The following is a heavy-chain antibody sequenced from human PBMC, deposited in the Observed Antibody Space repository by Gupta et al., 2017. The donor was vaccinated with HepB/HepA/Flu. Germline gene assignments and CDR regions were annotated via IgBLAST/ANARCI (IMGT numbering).Heavy chain of an antibody. CDR1: GFSLSTSGMC. Sequence: QVTLRESGPALVKPTQTLTLTCPFSGFSLSTSGMCVSWIRQPPGKALEWLALIDWDDDKYYSTSLKTRLTISKDTSKNQVVLTMTNMDPVDTATYYCARIIGSGGSCGPVDYWGQGTLVTVSS. CDR3: ARIIGSGGSCGPVDY. CDR2: IDWDDDK. D-gene: IGHD2-15*01. V-gene: IGHV2-70*01. J-gene: IGHJ4*02.